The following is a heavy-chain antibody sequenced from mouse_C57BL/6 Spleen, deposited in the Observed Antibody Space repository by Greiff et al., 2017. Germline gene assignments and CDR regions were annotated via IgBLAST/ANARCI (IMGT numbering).Heavy chain of an antibody. CDR2: ISDGGSYT. J-gene: IGHJ1*03. D-gene: IGHD2-3*01. CDR3: ARDEWLLLNWYFGV. Sequence: EVKVVESGGGLVKPGGSLKLSCAASGFTFSSYAMSWVRQTPEKRLEWVATISDGGSYTYYPDNVKGRFTISRDNAKNNLYLQMSHLKSEDTAMYYCARDEWLLLNWYFGVWGTGTTVTVSS. V-gene: IGHV5-4*01. CDR1: GFTFSSYA.